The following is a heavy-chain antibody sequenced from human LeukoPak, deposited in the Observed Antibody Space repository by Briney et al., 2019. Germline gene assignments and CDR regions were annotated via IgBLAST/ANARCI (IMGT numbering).Heavy chain of an antibody. D-gene: IGHD4-23*01. V-gene: IGHV3-23*01. Sequence: LGGSLRLSCAATGFTFSSYAMSWVRQAPGKGLEWVSAMSGSGGSTYYADSVKGRFTISRDNSKNTLYLQMNSLRAEDTAVYYCAKDHGTVVTPVRFDTWGQGTLVTVSS. J-gene: IGHJ5*02. CDR3: AKDHGTVVTPVRFDT. CDR1: GFTFSSYA. CDR2: MSGSGGST.